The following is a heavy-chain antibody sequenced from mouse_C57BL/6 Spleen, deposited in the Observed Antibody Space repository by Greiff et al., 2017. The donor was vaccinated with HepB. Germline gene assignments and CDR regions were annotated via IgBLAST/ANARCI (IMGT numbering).Heavy chain of an antibody. CDR2: ISDGGSYT. Sequence: EVKLVESGGGLVKPGGSLKLSCAASGFTFSSYAMSWVRQTPEKRLEWVATISDGGSYTYYPDNVKGRFTISRDNAKNNLYLQMSHLKSEDTAMYYCARDYDYDEGRPYAMDYWGQGTSVTVSS. J-gene: IGHJ4*01. D-gene: IGHD2-4*01. CDR3: ARDYDYDEGRPYAMDY. V-gene: IGHV5-4*01. CDR1: GFTFSSYA.